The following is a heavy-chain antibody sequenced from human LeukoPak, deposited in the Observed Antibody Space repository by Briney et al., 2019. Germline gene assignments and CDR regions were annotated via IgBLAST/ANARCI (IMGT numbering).Heavy chain of an antibody. Sequence: GGSLRLSCAASGFTFSGFTMDWVRQAPGKGLEWVSSISSSSTYIYYADSVKGRFTISRDNAKNSLYLRMNSLRAEDTAVYYCARGVGATTHYFDYWGQGTLVTVSS. CDR2: ISSSSTYI. V-gene: IGHV3-21*01. D-gene: IGHD1-26*01. J-gene: IGHJ4*02. CDR3: ARGVGATTHYFDY. CDR1: GFTFSGFT.